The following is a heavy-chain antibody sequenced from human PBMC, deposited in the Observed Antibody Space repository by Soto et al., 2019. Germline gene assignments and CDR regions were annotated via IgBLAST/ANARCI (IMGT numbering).Heavy chain of an antibody. V-gene: IGHV3-30*18. D-gene: IGHD3-10*01. J-gene: IGHJ6*02. CDR1: GFTFSSYG. CDR2: ISYDGSNE. CDR3: AKELSFYNYYGMDV. Sequence: GGSLRLSCAASGFTFSSYGMHWVRQAPGKGLEWVAVISYDGSNEYYADSVKGRFTISRDNSKNTLYLQMNSLRAEDTAVYYCAKELSFYNYYGMDVWGQGTTVTVSS.